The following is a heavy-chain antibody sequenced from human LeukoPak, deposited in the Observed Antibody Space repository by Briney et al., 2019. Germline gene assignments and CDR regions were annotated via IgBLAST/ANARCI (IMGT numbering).Heavy chain of an antibody. J-gene: IGHJ4*02. CDR1: GFTFSSYW. D-gene: IGHD3-10*01. CDR2: IKQDGSEK. V-gene: IGHV3-7*01. CDR3: AKARNYGSGSNNLDY. Sequence: PGGSVRLSCTTSGFTFSSYWMTWVRQAPGKGLEWVAHIKQDGSEKYYVDSVKGRSTISRDNSKNTLYLQMNSLRAEDTAVYYCAKARNYGSGSNNLDYWGQGTLVTVSS.